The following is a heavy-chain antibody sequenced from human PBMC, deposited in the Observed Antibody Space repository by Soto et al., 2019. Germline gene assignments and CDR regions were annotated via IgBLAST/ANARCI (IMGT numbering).Heavy chain of an antibody. V-gene: IGHV4-59*08. D-gene: IGHD3-10*01. J-gene: IGHJ6*02. CDR1: GCSISSYY. CDR3: ARQGFGPLHGLVDV. Sequence: SETLSLTCTVSGCSISSYYWSWFRQSPGKRMEWIGYVHHSWGSSYNPSLQSRVAISLDTSKSQFSLMVTSVTATDAAVYYCARQGFGPLHGLVDVWGQGTTVTVSS. CDR2: VHHSWGS.